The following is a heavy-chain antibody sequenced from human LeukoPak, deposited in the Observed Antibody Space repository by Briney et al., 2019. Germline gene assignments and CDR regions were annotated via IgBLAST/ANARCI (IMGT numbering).Heavy chain of an antibody. CDR2: IIPIFGTA. D-gene: IGHD3-3*01. CDR3: AREPRSGYYPYYFDY. Sequence: SVKVSRKASGGTFSSYAISWVRQAPGQGLEWMGGIIPIFGTANYAQKFQGRVTITTDESTSTAYMELSSLRSEDTAVYYCAREPRSGYYPYYFDYWGQGTLVTVSS. CDR1: GGTFSSYA. V-gene: IGHV1-69*05. J-gene: IGHJ4*02.